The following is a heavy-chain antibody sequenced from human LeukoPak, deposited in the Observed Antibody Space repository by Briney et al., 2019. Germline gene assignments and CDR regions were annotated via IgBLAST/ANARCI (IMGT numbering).Heavy chain of an antibody. CDR3: ARYTTGGPSRWFDP. Sequence: SETLSLTCTVSGGSISSYYWSWIRQPPGKGLEWIGYIYYTGSADYNPSLKSRVTFSVDTPKNQLSLKLSSVTAADTAVYYCARYTTGGPSRWFDPWGHGTLVTVSS. CDR1: GGSISSYY. D-gene: IGHD1-14*01. CDR2: IYYTGSA. J-gene: IGHJ5*02. V-gene: IGHV4-59*08.